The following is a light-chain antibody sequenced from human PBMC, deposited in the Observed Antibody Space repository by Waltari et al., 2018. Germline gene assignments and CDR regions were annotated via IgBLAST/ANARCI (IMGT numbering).Light chain of an antibody. CDR1: SSDIGGYNY. CDR3: TSYTTTKTVV. CDR2: DVA. J-gene: IGLJ2*01. V-gene: IGLV2-14*01. Sequence: QSALTQPASVSGSPGQSITISCTGTSSDIGGYNYVSWYQQHPGKAPKLMIYDVARWPSGVSNRFSGSKSSNTASLTISGLQAEDEADYYCTSYTTTKTVVFGGGTKVTVL.